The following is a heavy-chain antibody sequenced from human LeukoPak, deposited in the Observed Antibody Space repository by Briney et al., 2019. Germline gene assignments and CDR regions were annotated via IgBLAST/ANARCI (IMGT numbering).Heavy chain of an antibody. V-gene: IGHV1-8*01. CDR2: MNPNSGNT. CDR3: ARSSVGARRRIDY. CDR1: GYTFTSYD. D-gene: IGHD1-26*01. J-gene: IGHJ4*02. Sequence: HRASVKVSCKASGYTFTSYDINWVRQATGQGLEWMGWMNPNSGNTGYAQKFQGRVTMTRSASINTAYMELSSLKSDDTAVYYCARSSVGARRRIDYWGQGTLVTVSS.